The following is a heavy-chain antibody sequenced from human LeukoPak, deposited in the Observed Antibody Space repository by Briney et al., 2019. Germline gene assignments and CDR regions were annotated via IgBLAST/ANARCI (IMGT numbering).Heavy chain of an antibody. CDR1: GGSISSGSCY. CDR3: ASRGYYDSSGYYLWDY. Sequence: SQTLSLTCTVSGGSISSGSCYWSWIRQPAGKGLEWIGRIYTSGSTNYNPSLKSRVTISVDTSKNQFSLKLSSVTAADTAVYYCASRGYYDSSGYYLWDYWGQGTLVTVSS. CDR2: IYTSGST. D-gene: IGHD3-22*01. J-gene: IGHJ4*02. V-gene: IGHV4-61*02.